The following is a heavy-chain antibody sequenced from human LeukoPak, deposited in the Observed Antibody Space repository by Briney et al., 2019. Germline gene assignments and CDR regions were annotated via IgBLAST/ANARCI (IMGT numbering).Heavy chain of an antibody. J-gene: IGHJ4*02. D-gene: IGHD3-9*01. CDR3: ARGPLLRYQSLDY. CDR1: GGSISRSSYY. CDR2: IYYSGST. V-gene: IGHV4-39*07. Sequence: SETLSLTCTVSGGSISRSSYYWGWIRQPPGKGLEWIGSIYYSGSTYYNPSLKSRVTISVDTSKNQFSLKLSSVTAADTAVYYCARGPLLRYQSLDYWGRGTLVTVSS.